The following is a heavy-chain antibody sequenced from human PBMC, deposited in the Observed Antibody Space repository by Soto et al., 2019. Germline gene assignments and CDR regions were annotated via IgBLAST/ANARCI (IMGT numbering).Heavy chain of an antibody. J-gene: IGHJ6*02. CDR1: GGSISSSNW. D-gene: IGHD3-16*02. Sequence: SETLSLTCAVSGGSISSSNWWSWVSQPPGKGLEWIGEIYHSGSTNYNPSLKSRVTISVDKSKNQFSLKLSSVTAADTAVYYCARENHDDYVWGSYRSARGLYYYYGMDVWGHGTTGTVSS. CDR2: IYHSGST. CDR3: ARENHDDYVWGSYRSARGLYYYYGMDV. V-gene: IGHV4-4*02.